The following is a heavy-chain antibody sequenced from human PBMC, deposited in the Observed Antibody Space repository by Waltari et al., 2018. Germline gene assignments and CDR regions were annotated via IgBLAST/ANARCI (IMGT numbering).Heavy chain of an antibody. CDR1: GFTFSRYD. V-gene: IGHV3-23*04. Sequence: EVQLVESGGCLVQHGGSLRLSCAAAGFTFSRYDMSWVRQAPGQGLEWGVAISGSGGSTYYADSVKGRFTISRDNSKNTLYLQMNSLRAEDTAVYYCAQGAMIVVGDAFDIWGQGTMVTVSS. D-gene: IGHD3-22*01. CDR2: ISGSGGST. CDR3: AQGAMIVVGDAFDI. J-gene: IGHJ3*02.